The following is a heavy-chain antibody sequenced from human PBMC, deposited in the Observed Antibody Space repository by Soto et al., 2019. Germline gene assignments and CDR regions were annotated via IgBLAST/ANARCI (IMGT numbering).Heavy chain of an antibody. V-gene: IGHV3-23*01. CDR3: ARDQKSGTTVCYYYYYGMDV. D-gene: IGHD1-7*01. Sequence: HPGGSLRLSCAASGFTFSSYAMSWVRQAPGKGLEWVSAISGSGGSTYYADSVKGRFTISRDNSKNTLYLQMNSLRAEDTAVYYCARDQKSGTTVCYYYYYGMDVWGQGTTVTVSS. CDR1: GFTFSSYA. J-gene: IGHJ6*02. CDR2: ISGSGGST.